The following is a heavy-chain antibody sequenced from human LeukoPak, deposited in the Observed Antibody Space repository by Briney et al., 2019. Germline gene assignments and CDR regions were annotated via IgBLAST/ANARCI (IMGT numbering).Heavy chain of an antibody. V-gene: IGHV4-4*07. CDR3: ARGRAVAEY. CDR1: GGSISNYY. Sequence: PSETLSLTCTVSGGSISNYYWSWIRQPAGKGLEWIGRINTSGSTNYNPSLKSRVTMSADTSKNQFSLQLSSVTATDTAVYYCARGRAVAEYCGQGTLVTVSS. CDR2: INTSGST. J-gene: IGHJ4*02. D-gene: IGHD6-19*01.